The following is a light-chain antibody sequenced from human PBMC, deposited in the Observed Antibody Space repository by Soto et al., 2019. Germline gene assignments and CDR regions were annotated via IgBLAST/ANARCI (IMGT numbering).Light chain of an antibody. CDR3: QQYYSYLVT. J-gene: IGKJ4*01. V-gene: IGKV1-8*01. Sequence: AIRMTQSPSSFSASTGDRVTITCRASQGISSYLAWYQQKPGKAPKLLIYAASTLQSGVPSRFRGSGSGTDFTLTISCLQSEDFATYYCQQYYSYLVTFGGGTKVEIK. CDR1: QGISSY. CDR2: AAS.